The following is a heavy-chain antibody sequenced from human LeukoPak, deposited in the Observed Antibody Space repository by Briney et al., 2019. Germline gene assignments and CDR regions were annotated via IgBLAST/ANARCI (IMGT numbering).Heavy chain of an antibody. Sequence: SETLSLTCAVYGGSFSGYYWSWIRQPPGKGLEWIGEINHSGSTNYNPSLKSRVTISVDTSKNQFSLKLSSVTAADTAVYYWGRGGGPELRGRFYYYYYMDVWGKGTTVTVSS. CDR2: INHSGST. CDR1: GGSFSGYY. D-gene: IGHD1-7*01. V-gene: IGHV4-34*01. J-gene: IGHJ6*03. CDR3: GRGGGPELRGRFYYYYYMDV.